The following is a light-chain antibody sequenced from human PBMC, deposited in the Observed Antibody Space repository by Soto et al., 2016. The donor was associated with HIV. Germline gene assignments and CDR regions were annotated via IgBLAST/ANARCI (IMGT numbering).Light chain of an antibody. CDR1: NVGTQS. V-gene: IGLV3-21*03. CDR3: QVWDRRSDHVV. Sequence: SYELTQPPSVSVAPGKTARITCGGDNVGTQSVHWHQQRPGQAPVLVVFDDSDRPSGIPDRFSGSKSGNTATLTINRVDAGDEADYYCQVWDRRSDHVVFVGGTKLSVL. CDR2: DDS. J-gene: IGLJ3*02.